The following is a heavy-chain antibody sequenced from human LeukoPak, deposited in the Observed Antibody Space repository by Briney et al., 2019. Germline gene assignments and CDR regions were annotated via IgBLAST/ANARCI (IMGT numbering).Heavy chain of an antibody. CDR1: GFTFSSYA. D-gene: IGHD6-19*01. J-gene: IGHJ5*02. V-gene: IGHV3-23*01. CDR2: IDASGGST. CDR3: AKGSGSGWYGWFAP. Sequence: PGGSLRLSCAASGFTFSSYAMSWVRQAPGKGLEWVSSIDASGGSTYYADSVKGRFTISRDNSKNTLFLQKSSLRAEDTAVYYCAKGSGSGWYGWFAPWGQGTLVTVPS.